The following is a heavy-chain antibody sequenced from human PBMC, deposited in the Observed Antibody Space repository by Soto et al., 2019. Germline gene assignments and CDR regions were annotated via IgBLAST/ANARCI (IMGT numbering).Heavy chain of an antibody. Sequence: SETLSLTCTVSGVSISSYYWSWIRQPPGKGLEWIGFIYDSGSTNYNPSLRSRVTISVDTSKNQFSLELRSVTAADTAVYYCARHVILTPLAGTGAFDTWGQGTVVTVSS. CDR1: GVSISSYY. D-gene: IGHD6-19*01. CDR2: IYDSGST. J-gene: IGHJ3*02. V-gene: IGHV4-59*08. CDR3: ARHVILTPLAGTGAFDT.